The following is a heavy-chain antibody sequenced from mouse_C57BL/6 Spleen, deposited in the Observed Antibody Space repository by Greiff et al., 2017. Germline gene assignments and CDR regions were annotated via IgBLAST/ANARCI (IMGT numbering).Heavy chain of an antibody. Sequence: EVMLVESGGGLVKPGGSLKLSCAASGFTFSSYTMSWVRQTPETRLEWVATISGGGGNTYYPDSVKGRFTISRDNAKNTLYLQMSRLMSEDTALYYCARIGPYYCGSSYDAMDYWGQGTSVTVSS. CDR3: ARIGPYYCGSSYDAMDY. CDR1: GFTFSSYT. V-gene: IGHV5-9*01. J-gene: IGHJ4*01. D-gene: IGHD1-1*01. CDR2: ISGGGGNT.